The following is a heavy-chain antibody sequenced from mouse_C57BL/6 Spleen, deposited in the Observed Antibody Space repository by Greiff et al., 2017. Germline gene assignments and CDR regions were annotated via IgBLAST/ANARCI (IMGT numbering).Heavy chain of an antibody. CDR2: IYPGDGDT. J-gene: IGHJ2*01. Sequence: VKLMESGPELVKPGASVKISCKASGYAFSSSWMNWVKQRPGKGLEWIGRIYPGDGDTNYNGKFKGKATLTADKSSSTAYMQLSSLTSEDSAVYFCAPYYYGSSYFFDYWGQGTTLTVSS. V-gene: IGHV1-82*01. CDR1: GYAFSSSW. D-gene: IGHD1-1*01. CDR3: APYYYGSSYFFDY.